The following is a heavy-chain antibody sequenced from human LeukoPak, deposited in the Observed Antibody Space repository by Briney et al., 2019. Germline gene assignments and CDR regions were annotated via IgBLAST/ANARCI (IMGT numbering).Heavy chain of an antibody. CDR2: INHSGSP. V-gene: IGHV4-34*01. Sequence: PSETLSLTCAVYGGSFSGYYWSWIRQPPGQGLEWIGEINHSGSPNYNPSLKSRVTISVDTSKNQFSLKLSSVTAADTAVYYCARGSNYYDSRGYYGAPAEYFQHWGQGTLVTVSS. CDR3: ARGSNYYDSRGYYGAPAEYFQH. D-gene: IGHD3-22*01. J-gene: IGHJ1*01. CDR1: GGSFSGYY.